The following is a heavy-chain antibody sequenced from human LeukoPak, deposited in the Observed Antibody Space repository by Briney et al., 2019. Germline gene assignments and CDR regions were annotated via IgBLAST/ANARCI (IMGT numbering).Heavy chain of an antibody. V-gene: IGHV1-46*01. CDR3: AREIVVVPSAMGFDP. D-gene: IGHD2-2*01. Sequence: ASVKVSCKASGYSFTTYYTHWVRQAPGQRRERMGVINPSGGSTSFAQKFQARLTLTRDTSTSTVYMELSGLSSEDTAVYYCAREIVVVPSAMGFDPWGQGTLVTVSS. CDR2: INPSGGST. J-gene: IGHJ5*02. CDR1: GYSFTTYY.